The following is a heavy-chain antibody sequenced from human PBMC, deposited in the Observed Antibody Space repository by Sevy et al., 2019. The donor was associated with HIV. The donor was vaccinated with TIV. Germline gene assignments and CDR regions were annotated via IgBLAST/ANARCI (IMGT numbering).Heavy chain of an antibody. J-gene: IGHJ5*02. CDR1: GFSLSTSGVG. Sequence: SGPTLVNPTQTLTLTCTFSGFSLSTSGVGVGWIRQPPGKALEWLALIYWNDDKRYSPSLKSRLTITKDTSKNQLVLTMTNMDPVDTATYYCAHSKYDSSDTDNWFDPWGQGTLVTVSS. CDR3: AHSKYDSSDTDNWFDP. D-gene: IGHD3-22*01. CDR2: IYWNDDK. V-gene: IGHV2-5*01.